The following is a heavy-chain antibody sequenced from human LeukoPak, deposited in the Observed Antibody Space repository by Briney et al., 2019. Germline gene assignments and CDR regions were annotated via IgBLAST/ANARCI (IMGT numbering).Heavy chain of an antibody. CDR3: AKLPYSNYVYYAFDI. D-gene: IGHD4-11*01. V-gene: IGHV3-30*02. CDR2: IRYDGSNK. Sequence: GGSLRLSCAASGFTFSSYGMHWVRQAPGKGLEWVAFIRYDGSNKYYADSVKGRFTISRDNSKNTLYLQMNSLRAEDTAVYYCAKLPYSNYVYYAFDIWGQGTMVTVSS. J-gene: IGHJ3*02. CDR1: GFTFSSYG.